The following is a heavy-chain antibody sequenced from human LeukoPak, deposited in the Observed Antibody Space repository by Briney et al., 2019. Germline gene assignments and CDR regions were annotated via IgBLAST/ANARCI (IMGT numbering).Heavy chain of an antibody. D-gene: IGHD2-2*01. CDR3: TRPGYQFDY. V-gene: IGHV3-73*01. J-gene: IGHJ4*02. CDR1: GFTFSGSA. Sequence: GGSLRLSCAASGFTFSGSAMHWVRQASGKGLEWVGRIRSKANSYATADAASVKGRFTISRDDSKNTAYLQMNSLKTEDTAVYYCTRPGYQFDYWGQGTLVTVSS. CDR2: IRSKANSYAT.